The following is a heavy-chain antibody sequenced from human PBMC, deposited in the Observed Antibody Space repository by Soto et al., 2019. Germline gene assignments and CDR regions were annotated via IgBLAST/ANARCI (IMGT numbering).Heavy chain of an antibody. CDR3: ARLVRRKTYYDYVWGSYRPVYYYYGMDV. CDR2: IYYSGST. Sequence: PSETLSLTCTVSDGSISNYYWSWIRQPPGKGLEWIGYIYYSGSTNYNPSLKSRVTISVDTSKNQFSLKLSSVTAADTAVYYCARLVRRKTYYDYVWGSYRPVYYYYGMDVWGQGTTVTVSS. D-gene: IGHD3-16*02. CDR1: DGSISNYY. J-gene: IGHJ6*02. V-gene: IGHV4-59*08.